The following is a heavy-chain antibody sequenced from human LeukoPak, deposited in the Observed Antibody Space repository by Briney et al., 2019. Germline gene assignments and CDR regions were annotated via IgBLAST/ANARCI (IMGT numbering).Heavy chain of an antibody. Sequence: ASETLSLTCTVSAGSITTYYWSWIRQPPGKGLECIGYISYSRSTKYNPALKCRVTISLDKSKRQFALNLKTVTPADTALYYCARSVDWDTYAYSYGGKGTWVPVP. CDR3: ARSVDWDTYAYSY. D-gene: IGHD3-16*01. CDR1: AGSITTYY. CDR2: ISYSRST. J-gene: IGHJ6*03. V-gene: IGHV4-59*12.